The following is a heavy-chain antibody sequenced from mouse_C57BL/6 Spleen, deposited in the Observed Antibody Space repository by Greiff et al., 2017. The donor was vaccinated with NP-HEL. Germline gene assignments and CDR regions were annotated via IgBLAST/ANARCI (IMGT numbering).Heavy chain of an antibody. V-gene: IGHV1-81*01. CDR1: GYTFTSYG. CDR3: ARDYYGSPPAWFAY. D-gene: IGHD1-1*01. CDR2: IYPRSGNT. J-gene: IGHJ3*01. Sequence: VQLVESGAELARPGASVKLSCKASGYTFTSYGISWVKQRTGQGLEWIGEIYPRSGNTYYNEKFKGKATLTADKSSSTAYMELRSLTSEDSAVYFCARDYYGSPPAWFAYWGQGTLVTVSA.